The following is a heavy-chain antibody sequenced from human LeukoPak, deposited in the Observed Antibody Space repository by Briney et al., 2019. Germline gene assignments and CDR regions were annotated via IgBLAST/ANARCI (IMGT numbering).Heavy chain of an antibody. Sequence: GGSLRLSCAASGFNFSSYAMHWVRQAPGKGLEWVAVISYDGSNKYYADSVKGRFTISRDNSKNTLYLQMNSLRAEDTAVYYCARDTLEMATIQFDYWGQGTLVTVSS. CDR1: GFNFSSYA. CDR2: ISYDGSNK. D-gene: IGHD5-24*01. V-gene: IGHV3-30-3*01. CDR3: ARDTLEMATIQFDY. J-gene: IGHJ4*02.